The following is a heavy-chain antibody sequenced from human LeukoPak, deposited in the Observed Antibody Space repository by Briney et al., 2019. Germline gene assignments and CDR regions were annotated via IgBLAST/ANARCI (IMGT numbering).Heavy chain of an antibody. CDR3: VRDCRSDGLHFDY. V-gene: IGHV3-7*01. D-gene: IGHD4-11*01. CDR1: GFSFNTYW. J-gene: IGHJ4*02. CDR2: INQDGSDK. Sequence: GGSLRLSCAASGFSFNTYWMTWVRKAPGKGLEWVANINQDGSDKYYVDPVKGRFTLSRDNAKKSLYLQMNSLRAEDTAVYYCVRDCRSDGLHFDYWGQGILVTVSS.